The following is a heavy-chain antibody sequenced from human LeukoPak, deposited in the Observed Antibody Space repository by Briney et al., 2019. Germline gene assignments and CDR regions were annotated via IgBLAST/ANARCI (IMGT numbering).Heavy chain of an antibody. Sequence: PGGSLRLSCAASGFTFSSYAMSWVRQAPGKGLEWVANIKQDGSEEYYVDSVKGRFTISRDNAKNSLYLQMNSLRAEDTAVYYCAREWDGARPIGFDYWGQGTLVTVSS. CDR1: GFTFSSYA. CDR2: IKQDGSEE. D-gene: IGHD6-6*01. V-gene: IGHV3-7*01. J-gene: IGHJ4*02. CDR3: AREWDGARPIGFDY.